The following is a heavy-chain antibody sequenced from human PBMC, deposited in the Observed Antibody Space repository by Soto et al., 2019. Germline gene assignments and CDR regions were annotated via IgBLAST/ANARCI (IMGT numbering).Heavy chain of an antibody. Sequence: QVQLVESGGGVVQPGRSLRLSCAASGFTFSSYGMHWVRQAPGKGLEWVAVISYDGSNKYYADSVKGRFTISRDNSKNTLYLQMNSLRAEDTAVYYCATSPNEQWLVLEGYFDYWGQGTLVTVSS. J-gene: IGHJ4*02. D-gene: IGHD6-19*01. V-gene: IGHV3-30*03. CDR2: ISYDGSNK. CDR1: GFTFSSYG. CDR3: ATSPNEQWLVLEGYFDY.